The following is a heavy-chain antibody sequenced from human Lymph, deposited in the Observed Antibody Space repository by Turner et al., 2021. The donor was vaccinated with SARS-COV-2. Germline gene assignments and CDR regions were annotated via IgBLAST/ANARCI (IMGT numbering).Heavy chain of an antibody. CDR2: ISGDGGGT. V-gene: IGHV3-43*02. D-gene: IGHD2-15*01. CDR3: AKDPGYCSGGSCYSRTYFDF. CDR1: GFTFDDYA. J-gene: IGHJ4*02. Sequence: GESGGGVVQPGGSLRLSCAASGFTFDDYAMHWVRQAPGKGLEWVSLISGDGGGTYYADSVKCRFTISRDNSKNSLSLQMNSLRAEDTALYYCAKDPGYCSGGSCYSRTYFDFWGQGTLVTVSA.